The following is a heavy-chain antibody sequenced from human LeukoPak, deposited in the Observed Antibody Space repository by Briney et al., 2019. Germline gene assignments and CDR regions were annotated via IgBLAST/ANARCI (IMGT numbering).Heavy chain of an antibody. V-gene: IGHV1-2*02. CDR2: INPNSGAT. CDR1: VYTFTVYY. D-gene: IGHD5-24*01. J-gene: IGHJ3*01. Sequence: ASVSVSSTASVYTFTVYYMHWVRRAPGQGGEWMGWINPNSGATVYVQQFQVGVTMTRDTSLTTGNMELRNLRSDDTAVYYCARSLTVDVYHAFDLWGQGTMVTVSS. CDR3: ARSLTVDVYHAFDL.